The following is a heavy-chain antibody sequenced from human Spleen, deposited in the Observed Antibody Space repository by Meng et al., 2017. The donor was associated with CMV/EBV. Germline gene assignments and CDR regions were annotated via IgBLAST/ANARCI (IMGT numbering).Heavy chain of an antibody. V-gene: IGHV1-2*02. CDR1: GYRFTDHY. CDR3: ARDNDWGPDY. CDR2: IYPNSGGT. Sequence: ASVKVSCKASGYRFTDHYFHWVRQAPGQGLEWMGWIYPNSGGTHYAQKFQGRLTVTRDTSISTGYMELSSLGSEDTAVYYCARDNDWGPDYWGQGTLVTVSS. J-gene: IGHJ4*02. D-gene: IGHD7-27*01.